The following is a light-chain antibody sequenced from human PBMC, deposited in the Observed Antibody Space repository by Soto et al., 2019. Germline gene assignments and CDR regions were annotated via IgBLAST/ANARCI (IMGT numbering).Light chain of an antibody. Sequence: DIQMTQSPSTLSASVGDRVTITCRASHTITYWLAWYQHKPGKAPEVLISEASNLESGVPSRFSGSGSGTEFTLTISSLQPDDFATYYCQQYSSYPLTFGPGTKVDVK. CDR2: EAS. CDR3: QQYSSYPLT. V-gene: IGKV1-5*01. J-gene: IGKJ3*01. CDR1: HTITYW.